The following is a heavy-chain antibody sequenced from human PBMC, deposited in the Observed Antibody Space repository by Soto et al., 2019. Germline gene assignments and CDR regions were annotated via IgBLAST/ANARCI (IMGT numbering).Heavy chain of an antibody. V-gene: IGHV4-34*01. CDR1: DLSCSCYY. D-gene: IGHD3-22*01. Sequence: SETLSRTGAFYDLSCSCYYLSWIRQPPGKGLEWIGEINHSGSTNYNPSLKTRVTISVDTSKNHFSLQLRPVTAADTAVYYCARFLDGFTIIRFTAFDIGAQGKMVPVS. J-gene: IGHJ3*02. CDR2: INHSGST. CDR3: ARFLDGFTIIRFTAFDI.